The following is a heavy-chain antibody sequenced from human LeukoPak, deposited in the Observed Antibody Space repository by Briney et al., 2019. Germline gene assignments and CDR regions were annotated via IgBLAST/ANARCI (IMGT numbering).Heavy chain of an antibody. V-gene: IGHV4-4*07. Sequence: SETLSLTCTVSGGSISSYYWSWIRQPAGKGLECIGRIYTSGSTNYNPSLKSRVTMSVDTSKNQFSLKLSSVTAADTAVYYCARDGGHSSGGSCYSTWGQGTLVTVSS. J-gene: IGHJ4*02. CDR2: IYTSGST. CDR3: ARDGGHSSGGSCYST. D-gene: IGHD2-15*01. CDR1: GGSISSYY.